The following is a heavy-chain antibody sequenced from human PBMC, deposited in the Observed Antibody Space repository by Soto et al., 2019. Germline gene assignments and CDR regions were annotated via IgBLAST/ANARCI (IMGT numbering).Heavy chain of an antibody. CDR3: ARDSGRINYYGSGSYPDYYYYGMDV. J-gene: IGHJ6*02. V-gene: IGHV1-18*01. CDR2: ISAYNGNT. CDR1: GYTFTSYG. D-gene: IGHD3-10*01. Sequence: ASVKVSCKASGYTFTSYGISWVRQAPGQGLEWMGWISAYNGNTNYAQKLQGRVTMTTDTSTSTAYMELRSLRSDDTAVYYCARDSGRINYYGSGSYPDYYYYGMDVWGQGTTVTVSS.